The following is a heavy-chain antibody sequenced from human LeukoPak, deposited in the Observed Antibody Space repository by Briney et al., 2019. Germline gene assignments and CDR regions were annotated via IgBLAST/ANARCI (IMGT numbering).Heavy chain of an antibody. CDR1: GFTFSSYW. V-gene: IGHV3-7*01. Sequence: GGSLRLSCAASGFTFSSYWMSWVRQAPGKGLEWVANIKQNGSEKYYVDSVKGRFTISRDNAKNSLYLQMNSLRAEDTAVYYCARDHYSSSWYYWGQGTLVTVSS. CDR3: ARDHYSSSWYY. J-gene: IGHJ4*02. CDR2: IKQNGSEK. D-gene: IGHD6-13*01.